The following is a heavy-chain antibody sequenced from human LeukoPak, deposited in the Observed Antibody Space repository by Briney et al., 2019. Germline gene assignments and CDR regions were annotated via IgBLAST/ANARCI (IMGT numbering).Heavy chain of an antibody. CDR2: ISPTGSTT. CDR1: GFSFSGHW. Sequence: GGSLRLSCTASGFSFSGHWMHWARQLPGKGLVWVSRISPTGSTTGYADSVKGRFTVSRDNAKSTLYLQVNNLRAEDTAVYYCARGPNSNWSGLDFWGQGTLLTVSS. D-gene: IGHD6-6*01. V-gene: IGHV3-74*01. CDR3: ARGPNSNWSGLDF. J-gene: IGHJ4*02.